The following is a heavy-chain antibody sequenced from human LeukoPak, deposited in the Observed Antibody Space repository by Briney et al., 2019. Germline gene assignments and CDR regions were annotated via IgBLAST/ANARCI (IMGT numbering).Heavy chain of an antibody. J-gene: IGHJ4*02. V-gene: IGHV5-51*01. CDR2: IYPGDSDT. D-gene: IGHD3-22*01. Sequence: GESLKISCKGSGYSFTSYWIGWARQMPGKGLEWMGIIYPGDSDTRYSPSFQGQVTISADKSISTAYLQWSSLKASDTAMYYCARSADSSGYYLWFDYWGQGTLVTVSS. CDR1: GYSFTSYW. CDR3: ARSADSSGYYLWFDY.